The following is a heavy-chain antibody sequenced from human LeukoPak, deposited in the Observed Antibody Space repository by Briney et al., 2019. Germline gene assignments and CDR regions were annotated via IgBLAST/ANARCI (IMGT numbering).Heavy chain of an antibody. V-gene: IGHV1-46*01. Sequence: ASVKVSCKASGYTFTKYYMDWVRQAPGQGLEWMGMIIPSDGFTTYAQKFQGRLTMTRDMSTSTVYMELSSLRSEDTALYYCATAGRRLFGVLIPLSFDYWGQGTLVTVSS. CDR3: ATAGRRLFGVLIPLSFDY. CDR2: IIPSDGFT. J-gene: IGHJ4*02. CDR1: GYTFTKYY. D-gene: IGHD3-3*01.